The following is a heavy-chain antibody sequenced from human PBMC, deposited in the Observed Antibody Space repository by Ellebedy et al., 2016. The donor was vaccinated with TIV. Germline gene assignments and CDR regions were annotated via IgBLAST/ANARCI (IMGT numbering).Heavy chain of an antibody. J-gene: IGHJ6*02. D-gene: IGHD2-15*01. CDR3: AKGSRVVAAIDGMGV. CDR2: ISGSGGST. CDR1: GFTFSSYA. V-gene: IGHV3-23*01. Sequence: GESLKISXAASGFTFSSYAMSWVRQAPGKGLEWVSAISGSGGSTYYADSVKGRFTISRDNSKNTLYLQMNSLRAEDTAVYYCAKGSRVVAAIDGMGVWGQGTTVTVSS.